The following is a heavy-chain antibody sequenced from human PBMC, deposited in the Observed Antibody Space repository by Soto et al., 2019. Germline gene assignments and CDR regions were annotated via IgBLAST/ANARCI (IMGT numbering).Heavy chain of an antibody. CDR1: GGTFSSYA. V-gene: IGHV1-69*13. D-gene: IGHD2-2*03. CDR3: ARAGYCSSTSCPFDHYYGMDV. J-gene: IGHJ6*02. CDR2: IIPIFGTA. Sequence: SVKVSCKASGGTFSSYAISWVRQAPGQGLEWMGGIIPIFGTANYAQKFQGRVTITADESTSTAYMELSSLRSEDTAVYYCARAGYCSSTSCPFDHYYGMDVRGQGTTVTVSS.